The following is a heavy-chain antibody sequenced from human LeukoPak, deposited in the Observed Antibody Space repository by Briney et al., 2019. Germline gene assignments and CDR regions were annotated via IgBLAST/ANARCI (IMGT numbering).Heavy chain of an antibody. CDR3: AKDKYSSSWSWFDP. CDR1: GFTVSSNY. V-gene: IGHV3-53*05. CDR2: ISSGGST. Sequence: GGSLRLSCAVSGFTVSSNYMSWVRQAPGKGLEWVSVISSGGSTYYADSVKGRFTISRDNAKNSLFLQMNSLRAEDTALYYCAKDKYSSSWSWFDPWGQGTLVTVSS. J-gene: IGHJ5*02. D-gene: IGHD6-13*01.